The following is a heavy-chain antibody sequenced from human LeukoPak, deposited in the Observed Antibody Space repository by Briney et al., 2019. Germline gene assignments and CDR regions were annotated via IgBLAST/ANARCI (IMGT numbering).Heavy chain of an antibody. CDR3: ARRGTAKDFDY. D-gene: IGHD3-16*01. CDR2: ISSSSSTI. CDR1: GFTFNSYS. V-gene: IGHV3-48*01. Sequence: HPGGSLRLSCAASGFTFNSYSMNWVRQAPGKGLEWVSYISSSSSTIYYADSVKGRFTISRDNAKNSLYLQMNSLRAEDTAVYYCARRGTAKDFDYWGQGTLVSVSS. J-gene: IGHJ4*02.